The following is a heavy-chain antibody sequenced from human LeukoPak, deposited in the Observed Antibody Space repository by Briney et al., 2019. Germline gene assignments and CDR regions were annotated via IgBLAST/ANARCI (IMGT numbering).Heavy chain of an antibody. J-gene: IGHJ4*02. CDR1: GGSISSGDYY. Sequence: SETLSLTCTVSGGSISSGDYYWSWIRQPPGKVLEWIGYIYYSGSTYYNPSLKSRVTISVDTSKNQFSLKLSSVTAADTAVYYCAREIVVVAATYSSGWSTIDYWGQGTLVTVSS. D-gene: IGHD6-19*01. V-gene: IGHV4-30-4*01. CDR3: AREIVVVAATYSSGWSTIDY. CDR2: IYYSGST.